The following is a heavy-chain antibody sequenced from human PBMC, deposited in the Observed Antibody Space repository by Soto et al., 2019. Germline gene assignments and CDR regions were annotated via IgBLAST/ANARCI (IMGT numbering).Heavy chain of an antibody. CDR1: GGSIISSDFF. Sequence: QLQLQESGPGLVRPSETLSLTCTVSGGSIISSDFFWGWIRQPPGKGPEWIGSIYFGGSTFYNPSLKSRVTISVDTSENQFSLTLNSVTATETAVYYCASHTSSFAYYFQGMDIWGQGTAVNVSS. CDR3: ASHTSSFAYYFQGMDI. D-gene: IGHD2-2*01. J-gene: IGHJ6*02. V-gene: IGHV4-39*01. CDR2: IYFGGST.